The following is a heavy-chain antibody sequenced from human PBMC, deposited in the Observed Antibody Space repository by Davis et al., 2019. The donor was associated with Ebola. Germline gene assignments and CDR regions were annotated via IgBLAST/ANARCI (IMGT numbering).Heavy chain of an antibody. V-gene: IGHV3-48*04. J-gene: IGHJ6*04. CDR3: ARSVDYYYYGMDV. Sequence: PGGSLRLSCAASGFTFSSYSMNWVRQAPGKGLEWVSYISSSSSTMYYADSVKGRFTISRDNAKNSLYLQMNSLRAEDTAVYYCARSVDYYYYGMDVWGKGTTVTVSS. CDR2: ISSSSSTM. CDR1: GFTFSSYS.